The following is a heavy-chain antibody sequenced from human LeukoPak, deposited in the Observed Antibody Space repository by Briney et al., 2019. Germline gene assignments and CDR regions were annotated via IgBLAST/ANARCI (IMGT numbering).Heavy chain of an antibody. J-gene: IGHJ4*02. D-gene: IGHD3-22*01. Sequence: GGSLRLSCAASGFTFSSYSMNWVRQAPGKGLEWVSSISSSSSYIYYADSVKGRFTISRDNAKNSLYLQMNSLRAEDTAVYYCATLAVGYYGSSEIDYWGQGTLVTVSS. V-gene: IGHV3-21*01. CDR2: ISSSSSYI. CDR3: ATLAVGYYGSSEIDY. CDR1: GFTFSSYS.